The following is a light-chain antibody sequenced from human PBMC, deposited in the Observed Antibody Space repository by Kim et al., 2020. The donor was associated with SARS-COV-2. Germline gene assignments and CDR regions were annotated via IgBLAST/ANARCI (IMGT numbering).Light chain of an antibody. CDR3: HQYASSPLT. CDR2: GAS. CDR1: QSVAKDY. J-gene: IGKJ4*01. V-gene: IGKV3-20*01. Sequence: SPGERATLSCSASQSVAKDYLAWFQQEPGQAPKLLIYGASSRTVDTPDRFSGSGSGTQFTLTNSRLEPEDSAVYYCHQYASSPLTFGGGTKVDIK.